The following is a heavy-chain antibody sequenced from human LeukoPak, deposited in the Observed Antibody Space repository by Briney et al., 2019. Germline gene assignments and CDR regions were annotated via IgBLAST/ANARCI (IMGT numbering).Heavy chain of an antibody. CDR2: IYHSGST. Sequence: SETLSLTCAVSGYSITSGYYWGWIRQPPGKGLDWIGTIYHSGSTYYNPSLKSRVTISVDTSKNQFSLKLSSVTAADTAVYYCARDPRTPYYYYYMDVWGKGTTVTVSS. J-gene: IGHJ6*03. V-gene: IGHV4-38-2*02. CDR3: ARDPRTPYYYYYMDV. CDR1: GYSITSGYY.